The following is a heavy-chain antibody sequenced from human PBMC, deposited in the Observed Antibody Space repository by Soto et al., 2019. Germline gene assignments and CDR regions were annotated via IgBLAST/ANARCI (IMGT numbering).Heavy chain of an antibody. Sequence: SETLSLTCAVYGGSFSGYYWSWIRQPPGKGLEWIGEIFHTGSTNYNPSLKSRVTISVDKDNNQFSLRLNSVTAADTAVYYCATMVGAILDRWGQGTLVTVSS. CDR1: GGSFSGYY. V-gene: IGHV4-34*12. CDR3: ATMVGAILDR. J-gene: IGHJ5*02. D-gene: IGHD1-26*01. CDR2: IFHTGST.